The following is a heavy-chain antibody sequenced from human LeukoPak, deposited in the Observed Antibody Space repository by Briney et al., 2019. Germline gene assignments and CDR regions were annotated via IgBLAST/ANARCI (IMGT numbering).Heavy chain of an antibody. J-gene: IGHJ3*01. CDR3: AGGYAFDV. V-gene: IGHV6-1*01. CDR1: GDSVSNNNGA. Sequence: SQTLSLTCAISGDSVSNNNGAWHWIRQSPSRGLEWLGRTYYRSQWHNDYARSVMSRISVDPDTTKNQFSLHLSSVTPDDTAVYYCAGGYAFDVWGQGTMVTVSS. CDR2: TYYRSQWHN.